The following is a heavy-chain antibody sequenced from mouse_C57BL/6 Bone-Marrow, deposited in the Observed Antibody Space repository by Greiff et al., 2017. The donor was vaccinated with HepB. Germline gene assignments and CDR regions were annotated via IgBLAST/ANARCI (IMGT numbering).Heavy chain of an antibody. CDR1: GYTFTSYG. J-gene: IGHJ4*01. V-gene: IGHV1-81*01. Sequence: QVQLQQSGAELARPGASVKLSCKASGYTFTSYGISWVKQRTGQGLEWIGEIYPRSGNTYYNEKFKGKATLTVDTSSSTAYMQLSSLTSEDSAVYFCGGHLYYDGSSYGYAMDYWGQGTSVTVSS. CDR2: IYPRSGNT. CDR3: GGHLYYDGSSYGYAMDY. D-gene: IGHD1-1*01.